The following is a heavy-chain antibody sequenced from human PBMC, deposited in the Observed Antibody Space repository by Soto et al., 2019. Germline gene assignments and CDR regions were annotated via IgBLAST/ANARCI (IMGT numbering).Heavy chain of an antibody. J-gene: IGHJ2*01. CDR1: GHTFTNFD. CDR2: MNTNTGKT. D-gene: IGHD5-12*01. V-gene: IGHV1-8*01. CDR3: ARGVATVTSHWYFDL. Sequence: QVQLVQSGAEVKKPGASVKVSCKASGHTFTNFDINWVRQATGQGLEWMGWMNTNTGKTGYFRKFQGRVTMTRNTSISTAYMELSSLRSEDSAVYYCARGVATVTSHWYFDLWGRGTLVTVSS.